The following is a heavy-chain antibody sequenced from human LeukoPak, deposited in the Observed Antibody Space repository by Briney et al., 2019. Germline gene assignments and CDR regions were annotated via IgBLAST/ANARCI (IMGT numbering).Heavy chain of an antibody. CDR1: VFTFISYS. Sequence: GGSLRLSFAASVFTFISYSMNWVRQAPGKGLEWVSSISSSSSYIYYADSVKGRFTIPRDNAKNSLYLQMNSLRAEDTAVYYCARAPYSGSWYSGYYYYYYMDVWGKGTTVTVSS. CDR2: ISSSSSYI. J-gene: IGHJ6*03. CDR3: ARAPYSGSWYSGYYYYYYMDV. V-gene: IGHV3-21*01. D-gene: IGHD6-13*01.